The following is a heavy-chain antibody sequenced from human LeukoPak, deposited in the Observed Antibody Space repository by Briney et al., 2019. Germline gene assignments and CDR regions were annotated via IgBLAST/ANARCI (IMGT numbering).Heavy chain of an antibody. V-gene: IGHV3-23*01. CDR2: ISGSGGST. D-gene: IGHD3-3*01. J-gene: IGHJ4*02. CDR1: GFTFSSYA. Sequence: GGSLRLSCAASGFTFSSYAKSWVRQAPGKGLEWVSAISGSGGSTYYADSVKGRFTISRDNSKNTLYLQMNSLRAEDTAVYYCAKDIKIYDFWSGYSYWGQGTLVTVSS. CDR3: AKDIKIYDFWSGYSY.